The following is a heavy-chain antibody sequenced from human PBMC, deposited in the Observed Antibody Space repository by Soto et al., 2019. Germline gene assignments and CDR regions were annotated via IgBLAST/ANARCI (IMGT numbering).Heavy chain of an antibody. CDR2: ISSSGSTV. Sequence: SGGSLRLSCAASGFTFSSYEMNWVRQAPGKGLEWVSYISSSGSTVYYADSVKGRFTISRDNAKNSLYLQMNSLRAEDTAVYYCARDQTLLAAAPNWFDPWGQGTLVTVSS. D-gene: IGHD6-13*01. V-gene: IGHV3-48*03. CDR1: GFTFSSYE. J-gene: IGHJ5*02. CDR3: ARDQTLLAAAPNWFDP.